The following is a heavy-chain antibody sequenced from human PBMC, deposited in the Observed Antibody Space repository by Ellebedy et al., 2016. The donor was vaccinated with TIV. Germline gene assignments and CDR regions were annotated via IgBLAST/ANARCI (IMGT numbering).Heavy chain of an antibody. CDR1: GYSSASYW. CDR2: IVPTDSYT. Sequence: GESLMISCKCSGYSSASYWISWVRQLPGKGLEWMGRIVPTDSYTYYSPSFHGHVTISADKSITTAYLQWSSLKASDTAMYYGARDYYYALDVWGQGTSVTVSS. CDR3: ARDYYYALDV. J-gene: IGHJ6*02. V-gene: IGHV5-10-1*01.